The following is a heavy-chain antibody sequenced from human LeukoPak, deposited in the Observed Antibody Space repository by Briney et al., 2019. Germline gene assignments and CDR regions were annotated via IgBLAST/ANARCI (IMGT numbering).Heavy chain of an antibody. V-gene: IGHV3-15*01. Sequence: GGSLRLSCEVSGFTFSNAWMSWVRQAPGKGLEWVGRVKSKTDGGTTDYGAPVKGRFTISRDDSKNTLYLQMNNLKTEDTAVYYCSTERRESSGWYNWCFDYWGQGTLVTASS. J-gene: IGHJ4*02. CDR3: STERRESSGWYNWCFDY. D-gene: IGHD6-19*01. CDR1: GFTFSNAW. CDR2: VKSKTDGGTT.